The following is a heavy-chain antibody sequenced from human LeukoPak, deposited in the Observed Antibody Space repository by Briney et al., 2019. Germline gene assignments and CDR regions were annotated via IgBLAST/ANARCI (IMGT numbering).Heavy chain of an antibody. CDR2: IYYSGST. CDR1: GGSISSSSYY. V-gene: IGHV4-39*07. D-gene: IGHD3-3*01. J-gene: IGHJ4*02. CDR3: ARVKTSRTYYDFWSGYQPIYYFDY. Sequence: KPSETLSLTCTVSGGSISSSSYYWGWIRQPPGKGLEWIGSIYYSGSTYYNPSLKSRVTISVDTSKNQFSLKLSSVTAADTAVYYCARVKTSRTYYDFWSGYQPIYYFDYWGQGTLVTVSS.